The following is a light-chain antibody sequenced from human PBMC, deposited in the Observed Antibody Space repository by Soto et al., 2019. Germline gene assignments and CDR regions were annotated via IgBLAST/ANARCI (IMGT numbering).Light chain of an antibody. CDR2: EVS. CDR3: SSYAGSNHYVV. V-gene: IGLV2-8*01. J-gene: IGLJ2*01. CDR1: SSDVGGYDR. Sequence: QSALTQPPSASGSPGQSVTISCTGTSSDVGGYDRVSWYQQHPGKVPKLMIYEVSKRPSGVPDRFSDSKSGNTASLTVSGLQTEDVADYYCSSYAGSNHYVVFGGVTKLTVL.